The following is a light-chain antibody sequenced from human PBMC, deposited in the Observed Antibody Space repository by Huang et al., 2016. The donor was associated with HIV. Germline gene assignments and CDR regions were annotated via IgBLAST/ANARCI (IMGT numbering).Light chain of an antibody. V-gene: IGKV1-39*01. CDR3: QQSYNTPT. CDR2: GAS. Sequence: DIQMTQSPSSLSASVGDRVTITCRASQRINSYLNWYQQKPGKAPNLLIYGASSLQSGVPSRFSGSGSGTDFTLTISSLQPEDFVTYYCQQSYNTPTFGHGTKVEI. J-gene: IGKJ1*01. CDR1: QRINSY.